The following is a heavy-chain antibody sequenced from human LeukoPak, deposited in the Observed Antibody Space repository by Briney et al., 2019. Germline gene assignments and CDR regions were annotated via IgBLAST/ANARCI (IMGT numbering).Heavy chain of an antibody. D-gene: IGHD4-17*01. J-gene: IGHJ6*03. CDR3: ARTTTVTTFDYYYMDV. CDR2: IYYSGST. CDR1: GGSISSSSYY. V-gene: IGHV4-39*07. Sequence: SETLSLTCTVSGGSISSSSYYWGWIRQPPGKGLEWIGSIYYSGSTYYNPSLKSRVTISVDTSKNQFSLKLSSVTAADTAVYYCARTTTVTTFDYYYMDVWGKGTTVTISS.